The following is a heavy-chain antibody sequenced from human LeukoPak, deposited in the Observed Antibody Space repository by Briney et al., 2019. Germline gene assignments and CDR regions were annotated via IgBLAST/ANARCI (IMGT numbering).Heavy chain of an antibody. CDR2: ISTTGGYI. CDR1: GFTFSSYN. V-gene: IGHV3-21*01. D-gene: IGHD1-1*01. CDR3: ARGGTDFDY. Sequence: GRSLRLSCAASGFTFSSYNMNWVRQTPGKGLEWVSSISTTGGYIYYADSVKGRFTISRDNAKNSLYLQMSSLRAEDTAMYYCARGGTDFDYWGQGTLVTVSS. J-gene: IGHJ4*02.